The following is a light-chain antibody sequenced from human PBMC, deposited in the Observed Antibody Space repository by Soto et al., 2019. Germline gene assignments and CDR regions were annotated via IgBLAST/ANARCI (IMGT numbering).Light chain of an antibody. V-gene: IGLV2-14*01. J-gene: IGLJ2*01. CDR3: SSYTSSITLV. CDR2: DVS. CDR1: SSDVGAYSY. Sequence: QSALTQPASVSGSPGQSITISCTGTSSDVGAYSYVSWYQQHPGKAPKLIIYDVSNRPSGVSIRFSGSKSGNTASLTISGLQAEDEADYYCSSYTSSITLVFGGGTKLTVL.